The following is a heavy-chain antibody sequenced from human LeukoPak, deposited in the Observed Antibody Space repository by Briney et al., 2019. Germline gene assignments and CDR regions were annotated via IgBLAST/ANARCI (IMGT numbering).Heavy chain of an antibody. D-gene: IGHD2-2*02. CDR2: IKEDGSER. Sequence: GGSLRLSCAASGFTLGTYWMSWVRQAPGKGLEWVANIKEDGSERYHVDSVKGRFTISRDNAKNSLYLQMNSLRAEDTAVYYCARELGLGGYCSSTSCYRGAFDIWGQGTMVTVSS. J-gene: IGHJ3*02. CDR3: ARELGLGGYCSSTSCYRGAFDI. V-gene: IGHV3-7*01. CDR1: GFTLGTYW.